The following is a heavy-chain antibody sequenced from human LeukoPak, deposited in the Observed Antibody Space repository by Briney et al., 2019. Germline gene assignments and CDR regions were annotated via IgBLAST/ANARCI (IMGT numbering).Heavy chain of an antibody. J-gene: IGHJ4*02. CDR1: GFTFSSYG. CDR2: ISYDGSNK. Sequence: GGSLRLSCAASGFTFSSYGMHRVRQAPGKGLEWVAVISYDGSNKYYADSVKGRFTISRDNSKNTLYLQMNSLRAEDTAVYYCAKWVYSGYGEESDYWGQGTLVTVSS. CDR3: AKWVYSGYGEESDY. V-gene: IGHV3-30*18. D-gene: IGHD5-12*01.